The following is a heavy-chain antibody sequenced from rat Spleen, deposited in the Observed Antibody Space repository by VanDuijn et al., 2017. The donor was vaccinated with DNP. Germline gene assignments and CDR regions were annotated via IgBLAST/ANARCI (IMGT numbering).Heavy chain of an antibody. CDR1: GFTFSDYY. Sequence: EVQLVESGGGLVQPGRSLKLSCLASGFTFSDYYMAWVRQAPTKGLEWIASISTGGGSTYYRDSVKGRFTVSRDNAKSTLYLQMDSLRSEDTATYYCASQLFDYWGQGVMVTVSS. V-gene: IGHV5-25*01. CDR3: ASQLFDY. J-gene: IGHJ2*01. CDR2: ISTGGGST.